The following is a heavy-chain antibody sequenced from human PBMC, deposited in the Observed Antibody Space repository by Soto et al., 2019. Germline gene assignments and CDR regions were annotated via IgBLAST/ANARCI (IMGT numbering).Heavy chain of an antibody. CDR3: AKLKGYDFWSVPYYYMDV. J-gene: IGHJ6*03. CDR2: ISGSGGST. CDR1: GFTFSSYA. V-gene: IGHV3-23*01. D-gene: IGHD3-3*01. Sequence: GGSLRLSCAASGFTFSSYAMSWVRQAPGKGLEWVSAISGSGGSTYYADSVKGRFTIARDNSKNTRYLQMNSLSAEDTAVYYCAKLKGYDFWSVPYYYMDVWGKGTTVTVSS.